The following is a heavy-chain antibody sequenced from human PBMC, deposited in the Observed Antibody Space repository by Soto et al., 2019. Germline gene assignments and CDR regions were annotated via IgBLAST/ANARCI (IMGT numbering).Heavy chain of an antibody. CDR3: AREGELELMFDY. V-gene: IGHV3-74*01. CDR2: INSDGSST. D-gene: IGHD1-7*01. J-gene: IGHJ4*02. Sequence: GGSLRLSCAASGFTFSSYWMHWVRQAPGKGLVWVSRINSDGSSTSYADSVKGRFTISRDNAKNTLYLQMNSLRAEDTAVYYCAREGELELMFDYWGQGTLVTVSS. CDR1: GFTFSSYW.